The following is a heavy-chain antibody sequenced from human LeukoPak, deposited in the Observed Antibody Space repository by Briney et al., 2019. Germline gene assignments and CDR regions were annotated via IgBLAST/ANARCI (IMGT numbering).Heavy chain of an antibody. CDR2: ISWNSDSI. D-gene: IGHD6-13*01. CDR3: AREGYGSSWYFDF. J-gene: IGHJ4*02. CDR1: GFTFDDYA. V-gene: IGHV3-9*01. Sequence: PGRSLRLSCAASGFTFDDYAMHWVRQAPGKGLEWVSGISWNSDSIGYADSVKGRFTISRDNAKNSLYLQMNSLTSEDTALYYCAREGYGSSWYFDFWGQGTLVTVSS.